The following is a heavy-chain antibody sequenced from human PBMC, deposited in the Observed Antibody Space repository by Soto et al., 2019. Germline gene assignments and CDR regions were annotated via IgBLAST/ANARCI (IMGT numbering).Heavy chain of an antibody. V-gene: IGHV1-18*01. Sequence: QVQLVQSGAEVKKPGASVKVSCKASGYTFTSYGISWVRQAPGQGLEWMGWISAYNGNTNYAQKLQGRVTMTTDTSPSTAYMELRSLRSDDTAVYYCARRHTYYYDSSGYLGAFDIWGQGTMVTVSS. CDR2: ISAYNGNT. J-gene: IGHJ3*02. CDR3: ARRHTYYYDSSGYLGAFDI. CDR1: GYTFTSYG. D-gene: IGHD3-22*01.